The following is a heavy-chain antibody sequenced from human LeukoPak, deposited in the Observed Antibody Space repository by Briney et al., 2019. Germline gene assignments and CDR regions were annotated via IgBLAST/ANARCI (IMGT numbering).Heavy chain of an antibody. D-gene: IGHD6-19*01. CDR3: AKYNSGWPGIDY. V-gene: IGHV3-73*01. CDR1: GFTFSGSA. CDR2: IDKKDNFYAT. J-gene: IGHJ4*02. Sequence: GGSLRLSCAASGFTFSGSAIHWVRQSSGKGLEWVGHIDKKDNFYATTSAASVTGRFTISRDNSKNTLYLQMNSLRAEDTAVYYCAKYNSGWPGIDYWGQGTLVTVSS.